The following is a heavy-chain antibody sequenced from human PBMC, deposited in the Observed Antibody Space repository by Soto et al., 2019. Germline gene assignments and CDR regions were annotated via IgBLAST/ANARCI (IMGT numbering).Heavy chain of an antibody. J-gene: IGHJ4*02. V-gene: IGHV3-33*01. CDR1: GFTFTSYG. Sequence: QMHLVESGGGVVQPGRSLTLSCVASGFTFTSYGIHWVRQAPGKGLEWVAVIWYDGSNKYYGDSVKGRFSISRYNSKNTVYLQMNSLRAEDTAAYYCARDRRFLEWLDYWGQGTLVSVSS. CDR3: ARDRRFLEWLDY. D-gene: IGHD3-3*01. CDR2: IWYDGSNK.